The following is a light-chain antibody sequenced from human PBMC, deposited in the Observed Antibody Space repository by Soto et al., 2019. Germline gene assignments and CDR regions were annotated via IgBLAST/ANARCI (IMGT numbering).Light chain of an antibody. CDR3: QQYYSYPWT. CDR2: KAS. Sequence: DIQMTQSPSTLSASVGDRVTISCRASQSIDRWLAWYQQMPGKAPKGLIYKASTLESGAPSRFSRSASGTEFTLTISSLQHDDFATYYCQQYYSYPWTFGQGTKGDIK. J-gene: IGKJ1*01. V-gene: IGKV1-5*03. CDR1: QSIDRW.